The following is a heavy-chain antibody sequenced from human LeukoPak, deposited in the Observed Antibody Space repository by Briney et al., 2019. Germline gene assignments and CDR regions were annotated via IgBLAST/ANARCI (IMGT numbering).Heavy chain of an antibody. CDR1: GDSISNYY. J-gene: IGHJ4*02. D-gene: IGHD6-19*01. CDR2: MYNRGST. Sequence: SETLSLTCTVSGDSISNYYWSWIRQSQGQELEWIGYMYNRGSTIYNPSLKSRVTISTDTSKNQFSLRLTSVTAADTAVYYCARAEKAVTGTLDSWGQGTLITVSS. CDR3: ARAEKAVTGTLDS. V-gene: IGHV4-59*01.